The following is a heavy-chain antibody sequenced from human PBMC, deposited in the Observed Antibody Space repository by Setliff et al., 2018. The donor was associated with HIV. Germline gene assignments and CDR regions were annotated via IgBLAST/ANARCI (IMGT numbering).Heavy chain of an antibody. Sequence: TLSLTCTVSGAPLSSYYLNWIRQPPGKGLEWIGYIYYSGSTNYNPSLESRVSISVDTSKNQFSLRLSSATAADTAVYYCARGHTWNYYGGDYFDYWGQGSLVTVSS. CDR1: GAPLSSYY. J-gene: IGHJ4*02. CDR2: IYYSGST. CDR3: ARGHTWNYYGGDYFDY. V-gene: IGHV4-59*01. D-gene: IGHD1-7*01.